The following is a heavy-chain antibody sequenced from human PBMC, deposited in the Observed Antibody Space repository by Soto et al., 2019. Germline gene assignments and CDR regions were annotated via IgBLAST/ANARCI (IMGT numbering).Heavy chain of an antibody. V-gene: IGHV3-74*01. D-gene: IGHD3-22*01. CDR2: INSDGSST. CDR3: ARDLSGSSGGYAMDV. Sequence: GSLRLSCAASGFTFSSYWMHWVRQAPGKGLVWVSRINSDGSSTSYADSVKGRFTISRDNAKNTLCLQMNSLRAEDTAVYYCARDLSGSSGGYAMDVWGQGTTVTVSS. J-gene: IGHJ6*02. CDR1: GFTFSSYW.